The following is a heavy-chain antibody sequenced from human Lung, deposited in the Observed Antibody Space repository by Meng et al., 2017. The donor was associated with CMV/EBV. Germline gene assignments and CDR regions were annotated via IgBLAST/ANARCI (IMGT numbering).Heavy chain of an antibody. V-gene: IGHV1-8*01. CDR2: MNPNSGNT. CDR1: VYPFTSYD. D-gene: IGHD2-15*01. Sequence: AELKKPGSSVKVSCKASVYPFTSYDINWVRQATGQGLEWMGWMNPNSGNTGYAQKFQGRVTMTRNTSISTAYMELSSLRSEDTAVYYCARGYCSGGSCPVFDPWGQGTLVTVSS. CDR3: ARGYCSGGSCPVFDP. J-gene: IGHJ5*02.